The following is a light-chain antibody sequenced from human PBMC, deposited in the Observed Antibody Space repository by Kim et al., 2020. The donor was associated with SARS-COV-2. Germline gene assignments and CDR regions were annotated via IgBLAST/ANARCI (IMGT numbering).Light chain of an antibody. Sequence: SLSPGESGTLSCRASQSVRTNLAWYQQRPGQAPRPLFHGSSTRATGLPARFRGSGSGTEFTLTISRLQSEDFAVYYCQQYNTWPDTFGQGTKLEI. CDR1: QSVRTN. J-gene: IGKJ2*01. V-gene: IGKV3-15*01. CDR2: GSS. CDR3: QQYNTWPDT.